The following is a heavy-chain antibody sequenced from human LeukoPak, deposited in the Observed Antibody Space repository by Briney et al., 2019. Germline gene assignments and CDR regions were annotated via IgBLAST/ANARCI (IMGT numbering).Heavy chain of an antibody. CDR3: ARVRTDSRGYHFDY. CDR1: GFTFSSYS. CDR2: ISSTSSYI. Sequence: AGGSLRLSCAASGFTFSSYSMNWVRQAPGKGLEWVSSISSTSSYIYYADSVKGRFTISRDNAKNSLYLLMNSLRAEDTAVYYCARVRTDSRGYHFDYWGQGTLVTVSS. V-gene: IGHV3-21*01. D-gene: IGHD3-22*01. J-gene: IGHJ4*02.